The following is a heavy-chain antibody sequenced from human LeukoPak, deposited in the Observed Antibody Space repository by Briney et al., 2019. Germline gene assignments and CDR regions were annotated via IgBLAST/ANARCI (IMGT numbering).Heavy chain of an antibody. V-gene: IGHV4-34*01. CDR2: INHSGST. CDR1: GGSFSGYY. Sequence: SETLSLTCAAYGGSFSGYYWSWIRQPPGKGLEWIGEINHSGSTNYNPSLKGRVTISVDTSKNQFSLKLSSVTAADTAVYYCARGKTRITIFGVVNTRGRTYYFDYWGQGTLVTVSS. CDR3: ARGKTRITIFGVVNTRGRTYYFDY. J-gene: IGHJ4*02. D-gene: IGHD3-3*01.